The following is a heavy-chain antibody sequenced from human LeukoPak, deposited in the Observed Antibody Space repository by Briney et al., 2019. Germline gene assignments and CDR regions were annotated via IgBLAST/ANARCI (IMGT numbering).Heavy chain of an antibody. D-gene: IGHD2-15*01. V-gene: IGHV1-2*02. CDR3: ARIRLLYYFDY. CDR1: INMFSGYY. J-gene: IGHJ4*02. Sequence: ASVTVSCKASINMFSGYYMHWVRQAPGQGLEWMGWINPNTGGTIYAQKFQGRVTMTRDTSISTAYMELSRLRSDDTAVYYCARIRLLYYFDYWGQGTLVTVSS. CDR2: INPNTGGT.